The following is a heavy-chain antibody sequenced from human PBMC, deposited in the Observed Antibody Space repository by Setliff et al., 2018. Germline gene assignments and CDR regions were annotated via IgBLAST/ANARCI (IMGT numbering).Heavy chain of an antibody. V-gene: IGHV1-2*02. D-gene: IGHD3-3*01. J-gene: IGHJ6*02. Sequence: ASVKVSCKASGYTFTGYYMHWVRQAPGQGLEWMGRIIPIFGTANYAQKFQGRATMTRNTSISTAYMELSSLRSVTAADTAVYYCAREERLVEWPLYGGARYSYYALDVWGQGTTVTVSS. CDR3: AREERLVEWPLYGGARYSYYALDV. CDR2: IIPIFGTA. CDR1: GYTFTGYY.